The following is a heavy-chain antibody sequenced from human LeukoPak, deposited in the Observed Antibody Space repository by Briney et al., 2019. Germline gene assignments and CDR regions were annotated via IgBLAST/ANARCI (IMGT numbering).Heavy chain of an antibody. J-gene: IGHJ4*02. CDR3: ARLPPPYYYDSSGYGSDY. Sequence: SEILSLTCTVSGGSISSSSYYWGWIRQPPGKGLEWIGSIYYSGSTYYNPSLKSRVTISVDTSKNQFSLKLSSVTAADTAVYYCARLPPPYYYDSSGYGSDYWGQGTLVTVSS. CDR2: IYYSGST. CDR1: GGSISSSSYY. D-gene: IGHD3-22*01. V-gene: IGHV4-39*01.